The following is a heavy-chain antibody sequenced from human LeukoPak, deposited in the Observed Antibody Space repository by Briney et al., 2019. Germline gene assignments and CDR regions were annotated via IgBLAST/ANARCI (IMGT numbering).Heavy chain of an antibody. CDR2: IKSKIEGGTT. CDR1: GFTFSDAW. V-gene: IGHV3-15*01. D-gene: IGHD1-1*01. J-gene: IGHJ6*02. Sequence: GGSLRLSCAASGFTFSDAWMSWVRQAPGKGLEWVGRIKSKIEGGTTDYAAPVKGRFTISRDDSKNTLYLQMNSLKTEDTAIYYCTIDQGYPVDVWGQGTTVAVSS. CDR3: TIDQGYPVDV.